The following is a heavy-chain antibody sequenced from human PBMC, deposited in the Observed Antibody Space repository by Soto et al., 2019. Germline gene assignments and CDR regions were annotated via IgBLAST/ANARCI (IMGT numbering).Heavy chain of an antibody. CDR2: IYHSGST. V-gene: IGHV4-4*02. D-gene: IGHD3-10*01. CDR3: VREGTTMVRGDPYYFDY. CDR1: GGSISSSNW. J-gene: IGHJ4*02. Sequence: QVQLQESGPGLVKPSGTLSLTCAVSGGSISSSNWWSWVRQPPGKGLEWIGEIYHSGSTNYNPSLKSRVTISVDKSKNQFSLKLSSVTAADTAVYYCVREGTTMVRGDPYYFDYWGQGTLVTVSS.